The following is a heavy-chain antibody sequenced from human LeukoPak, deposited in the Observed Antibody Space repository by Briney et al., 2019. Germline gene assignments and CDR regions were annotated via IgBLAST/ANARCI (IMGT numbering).Heavy chain of an antibody. CDR3: AGYGDYGFDY. CDR2: IFYTGST. J-gene: IGHJ4*02. D-gene: IGHD4-17*01. CDR1: GGSISSYY. V-gene: IGHV4-59*01. Sequence: SETLSLTCTASGGSISSYYWSWIRQPPGKGLEWIGYIFYTGSTNYNPSLKSRVTISVDTSKNQFSLKLSSVTAADTAVYYCAGYGDYGFDYWGQGTLVTVSS.